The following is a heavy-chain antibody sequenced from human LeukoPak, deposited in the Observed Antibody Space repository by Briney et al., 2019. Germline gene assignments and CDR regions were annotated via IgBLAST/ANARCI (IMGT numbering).Heavy chain of an antibody. V-gene: IGHV4-38-2*02. Sequence: SETLSLTCTVSGYSISSGYYWGWIRQPPGKGLEWIGSIYHSGSTYYNPSLKSRVTISVDTSKNQFSLKLSSVTAADTAVYYCASSGETGVVVAATSLVYWGQGTLVTVSS. CDR2: IYHSGST. CDR1: GYSISSGYY. D-gene: IGHD2-15*01. J-gene: IGHJ4*02. CDR3: ASSGETGVVVAATSLVY.